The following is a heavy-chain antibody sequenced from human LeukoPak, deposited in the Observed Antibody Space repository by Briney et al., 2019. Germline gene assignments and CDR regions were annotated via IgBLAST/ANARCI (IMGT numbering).Heavy chain of an antibody. J-gene: IGHJ5*02. CDR1: GGSISSYY. CDR3: AREVIAGQLNWFDP. V-gene: IGHV4-59*01. D-gene: IGHD2/OR15-2a*01. CDR2: IYYSGST. Sequence: PSETLSLTCTVSGGSISSYYWSWIRQPPGKGLEWIGYIYYSGSTNYNPSLESRVTISVDTSKNQSSLKLSSVTAADTAVYYCAREVIAGQLNWFDPWGQGTLVTVSS.